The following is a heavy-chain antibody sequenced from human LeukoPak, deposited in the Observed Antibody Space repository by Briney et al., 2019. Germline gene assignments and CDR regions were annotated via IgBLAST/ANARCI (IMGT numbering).Heavy chain of an antibody. D-gene: IGHD1-26*01. V-gene: IGHV1-58*02. CDR2: IVVGSGNT. Sequence: ASVKVSCKASGFTFTSSAMQWVRQARGQRLEWIGWIVVGSGNTNYAQKFQERVTITRDMSTSTAYMELSSLRSEDTAVYYCAAGRHSGSYYYYYYGMDVWGQGTTVTVSS. CDR3: AAGRHSGSYYYYYYGMDV. CDR1: GFTFTSSA. J-gene: IGHJ6*02.